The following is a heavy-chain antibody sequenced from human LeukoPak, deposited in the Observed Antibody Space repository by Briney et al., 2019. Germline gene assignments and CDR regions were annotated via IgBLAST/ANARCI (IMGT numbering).Heavy chain of an antibody. CDR2: INPNSGGT. CDR1: GYTFTGYY. Sequence: ASVTVSCKASGYTFTGYYMHWVRQAPGQGLAWMGWINPNSGGTNYAQKFQGRVTMTRDTSISTAYMELSRLRSDDTAVYYCARLQGVPAAIGEDYWGQGTLVTVSS. CDR3: ARLQGVPAAIGEDY. V-gene: IGHV1-2*02. J-gene: IGHJ4*02. D-gene: IGHD2-2*01.